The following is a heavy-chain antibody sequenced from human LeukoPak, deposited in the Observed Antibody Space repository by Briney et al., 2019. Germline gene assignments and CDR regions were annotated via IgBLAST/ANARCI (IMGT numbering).Heavy chain of an antibody. CDR2: INPSGGST. D-gene: IGHD5-18*01. CDR1: GYTFNSYY. CDR3: ARERRGYRSAYYFDY. V-gene: IGHV1-46*02. Sequence: ASVKVSCKASGYTFNSYYMHWVRQAPGQGLEWMGIINPSGGSTSYAQKFQGRVTMTRDTSTSTVYMELSSLRSEDTAVYYCARERRGYRSAYYFDYWGQGTLVTVSS. J-gene: IGHJ4*02.